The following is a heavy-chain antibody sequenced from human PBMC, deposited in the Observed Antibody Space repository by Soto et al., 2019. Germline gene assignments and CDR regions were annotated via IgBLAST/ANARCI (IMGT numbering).Heavy chain of an antibody. V-gene: IGHV4-38-2*01. D-gene: IGHD2-21*01. CDR2: IYHSGST. CDR3: ARSQKKHIVDY. J-gene: IGHJ4*02. CDR1: GYSISSGYY. Sequence: SETLSLTCAVSGYSISSGYYWGWIRQPPGKGLEWIGSIYHSGSTYYNPSLKSRVTISVDTSKNQFSLKLSSVTAADTAVYYCARSQKKHIVDYWGQGTLVTVSS.